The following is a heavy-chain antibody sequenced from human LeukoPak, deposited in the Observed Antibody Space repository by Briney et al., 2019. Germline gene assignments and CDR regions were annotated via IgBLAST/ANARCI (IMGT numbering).Heavy chain of an antibody. Sequence: GGSLRLSCAASGFTFSSYSMNWVRQAPGKGLEWVSSISSSSSYIYYADSVKGRFTISRDNVKNSLYLQMNSLRAEDTAVYYCARLGPANVYSGYDYENWFDPWGQGTLVTVSP. CDR1: GFTFSSYS. CDR2: ISSSSSYI. J-gene: IGHJ5*02. CDR3: ARLGPANVYSGYDYENWFDP. V-gene: IGHV3-21*01. D-gene: IGHD5-12*01.